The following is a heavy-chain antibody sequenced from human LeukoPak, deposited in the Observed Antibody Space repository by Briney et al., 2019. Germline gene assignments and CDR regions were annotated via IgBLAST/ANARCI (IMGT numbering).Heavy chain of an antibody. CDR3: ARKDGDY. V-gene: IGHV4-4*07. Sequence: SETLSLTCTVSGASITSFHWSWIRQPAGKGLEWIGLIYSSGSTIYNPSLQSRVAMSVDMTKNQLSLKLSSVTAADTTMYYCARKDGDYWGQGTLVTVSS. CDR2: IYSSGST. J-gene: IGHJ4*02. D-gene: IGHD6-6*01. CDR1: GASITSFH.